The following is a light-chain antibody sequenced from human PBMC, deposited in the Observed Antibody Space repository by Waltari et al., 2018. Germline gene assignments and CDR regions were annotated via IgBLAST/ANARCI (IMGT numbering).Light chain of an antibody. CDR1: SSAVGGYNY. J-gene: IGLJ1*01. CDR3: SSYTSSSTPNYG. V-gene: IGLV2-14*01. CDR2: DVS. Sequence: QSALTQPASVSGSPGQSLTISCPGTSSAVGGYNYVSSYQQHTGKAPKLMIYDVSNRPSGVSNRFSGSKSGNTASLTISGLQAEDEADYYCSSYTSSSTPNYGFGTGTKVTVL.